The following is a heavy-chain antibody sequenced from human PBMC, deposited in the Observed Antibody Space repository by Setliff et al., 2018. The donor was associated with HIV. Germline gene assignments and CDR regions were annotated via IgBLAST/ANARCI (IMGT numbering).Heavy chain of an antibody. CDR2: ISTDNGNT. J-gene: IGHJ4*02. CDR1: GYTFSSNG. CDR3: ARDEEDGDDPLDY. Sequence: ASVKVSCKASGYTFSSNGIGWVRLAPGQGLEWMGWISTDNGNTNFAQKFQGRVTMTTDTSSNTAYMELRNLRSDDTAIYYCARDEEDGDDPLDYWGQGTLVTVSS. D-gene: IGHD4-17*01. V-gene: IGHV1-18*01.